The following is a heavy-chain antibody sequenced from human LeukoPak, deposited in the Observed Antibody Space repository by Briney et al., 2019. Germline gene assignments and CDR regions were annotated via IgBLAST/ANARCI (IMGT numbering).Heavy chain of an antibody. CDR2: NRDDVNIK. Sequence: GGSLRLSCAASGFTFSTYGMHWVRQAPGKGLEWVGLNRDDVNIKDYADSVKGRFTISRDNSKNTLYLQMNSLRAEDTAVYYCARVRIAAAGTFPLSAFDIWGQGTMVTVSS. CDR3: ARVRIAAAGTFPLSAFDI. J-gene: IGHJ3*02. V-gene: IGHV3-30*02. CDR1: GFTFSTYG. D-gene: IGHD6-13*01.